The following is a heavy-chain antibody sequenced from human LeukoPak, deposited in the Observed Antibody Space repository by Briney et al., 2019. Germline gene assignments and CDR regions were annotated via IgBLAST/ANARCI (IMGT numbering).Heavy chain of an antibody. CDR3: AQQVGYCSSGSCYFTY. CDR1: GFSFDTYA. CDR2: ISNTGGST. Sequence: GGSLRLSCAASGFSFDTYAMSWVRQAPGKGLEWVSAISNTGGSTYYADSVKGRFTISRDKSKNTLSLQMNSLRAEDTAVYYCAQQVGYCSSGSCYFTYWGQGTLVTVSS. J-gene: IGHJ1*01. V-gene: IGHV3-23*01. D-gene: IGHD2-15*01.